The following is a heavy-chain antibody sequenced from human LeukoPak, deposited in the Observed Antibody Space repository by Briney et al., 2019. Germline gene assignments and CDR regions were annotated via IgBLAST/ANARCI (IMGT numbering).Heavy chain of an antibody. V-gene: IGHV3-33*01. Sequence: GGSLRLSCAASGFTFSSYGMHWVRQAPGKGLEWVAVIWYDGSNKYYADSVKGRFTISRDNSKNTLYLQMNSLKAEDTAVYYCARDTRIAAAGSLPYYYYYGMDVWGQETTVTVAS. CDR3: ARDTRIAAAGSLPYYYYYGMDV. J-gene: IGHJ6*02. D-gene: IGHD6-13*01. CDR2: IWYDGSNK. CDR1: GFTFSSYG.